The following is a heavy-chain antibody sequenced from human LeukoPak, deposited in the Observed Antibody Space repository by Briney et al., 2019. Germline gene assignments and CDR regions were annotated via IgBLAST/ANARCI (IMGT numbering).Heavy chain of an antibody. CDR3: AREEYQLLYYYYGMDV. V-gene: IGHV4-30-2*01. CDR2: IYHSGST. Sequence: SETLSLTCAVSGGSISSGGYSWSWIRQPPGKGLEWIGYIYHSGSTYYNPSLKSRVTISVDTSKNQFSLKLSSVTAADTAVYYCAREEYQLLYYYYGMDVWGQGTTVTVSS. CDR1: GGSISSGGYS. D-gene: IGHD2-2*01. J-gene: IGHJ6*02.